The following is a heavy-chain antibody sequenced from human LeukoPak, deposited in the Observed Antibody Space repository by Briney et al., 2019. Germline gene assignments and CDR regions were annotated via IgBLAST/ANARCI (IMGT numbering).Heavy chain of an antibody. J-gene: IGHJ4*02. V-gene: IGHV4-34*01. CDR3: ARRTFAAAGKRIDY. CDR2: INHSGST. D-gene: IGHD6-13*01. Sequence: SETLSLTCAVFGGSFSGYYWSWIRQPPGKGLEWIGEINHSGSTNYNPSLKSRVTISVDTSKNQFSLKLSSVTAADTAVYYCARRTFAAAGKRIDYWGQGTLVTVSS. CDR1: GGSFSGYY.